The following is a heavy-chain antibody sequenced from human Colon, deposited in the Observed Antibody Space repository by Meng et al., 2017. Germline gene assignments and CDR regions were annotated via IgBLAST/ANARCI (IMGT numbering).Heavy chain of an antibody. J-gene: IGHJ4*02. V-gene: IGHV4-61*02. CDR1: GGSISSGSYY. CDR3: ARDYYGSGSYGSV. Sequence: SETLSLTCTVSGGSISSGSYYWSWIRQPAGKGLEWIGRIYTSGSTNYNPSLKSRVTISVDTSKNQFSLKLSSVTAADTAVYYCARDYYGSGSYGSVWGQGTLVTSPQ. CDR2: IYTSGST. D-gene: IGHD3-10*01.